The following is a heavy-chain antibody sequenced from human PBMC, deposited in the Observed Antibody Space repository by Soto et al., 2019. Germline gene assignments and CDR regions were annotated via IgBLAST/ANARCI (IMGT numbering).Heavy chain of an antibody. CDR3: ASSRSSGWYGY. CDR1: GGSISSYY. J-gene: IGHJ4*02. D-gene: IGHD6-19*01. Sequence: QVQLQESGPGLVKPSETLSLTCTVSGGSISSYYWSWIRQPPGKGLEWIGYIYYSGSTNYNPSLKSRVTISVDTSKNQFSLKRSSVTAADTAVYYCASSRSSGWYGYWGQGTLVTVSS. V-gene: IGHV4-59*01. CDR2: IYYSGST.